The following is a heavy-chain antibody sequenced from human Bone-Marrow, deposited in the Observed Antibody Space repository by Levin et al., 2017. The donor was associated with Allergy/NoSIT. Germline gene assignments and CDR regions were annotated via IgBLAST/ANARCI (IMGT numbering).Heavy chain of an antibody. CDR2: IRTNAYGATA. V-gene: IGHV3-49*03. J-gene: IGHJ5*02. D-gene: IGHD3-10*01. CDR1: GFTFGDYS. Sequence: PGGSLRLSCTASGFTFGDYSLSWFRQGPATGLEWLGFIRTNAYGATAEYATSVKDRFTISRDDSQNIAFLEMNRLKTDDTAVYYCARARHYSGSGNYYPHWFDPWGQGTLVTVSS. CDR3: ARARHYSGSGNYYPHWFDP.